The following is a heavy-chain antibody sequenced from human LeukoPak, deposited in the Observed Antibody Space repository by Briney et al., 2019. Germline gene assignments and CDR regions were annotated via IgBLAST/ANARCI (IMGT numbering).Heavy chain of an antibody. CDR3: ARVVVAATDWFDP. CDR1: GGSVSSGGYY. Sequence: PSETLSLTCTVSGGSVSSGGYYWSWIRQPPGKGLEWIGEINHSGSTNYNPSLKSRVTISLDTSKNQFSLKLSSVTAADTAVYYCARVVVAATDWFDPWGLGTLVTVSS. V-gene: IGHV4-61*08. J-gene: IGHJ5*02. D-gene: IGHD2-15*01. CDR2: INHSGST.